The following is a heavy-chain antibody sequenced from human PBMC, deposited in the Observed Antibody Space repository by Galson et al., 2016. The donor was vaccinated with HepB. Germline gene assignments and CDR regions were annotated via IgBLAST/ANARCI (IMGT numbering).Heavy chain of an antibody. Sequence: SLRLSCAASGFTFDDYSMHWVRQAPGRGLEWVSLISWEGGTYYADSVEGRFTISRDNSKNSLYLQMNSLRTEDTALYYCAKDISDRSGYYYYYTVDVWGQGTTVTVSS. D-gene: IGHD3-22*01. CDR2: ISWEGGT. J-gene: IGHJ6*02. CDR3: AKDISDRSGYYYYYTVDV. CDR1: GFTFDDYS. V-gene: IGHV3-43*01.